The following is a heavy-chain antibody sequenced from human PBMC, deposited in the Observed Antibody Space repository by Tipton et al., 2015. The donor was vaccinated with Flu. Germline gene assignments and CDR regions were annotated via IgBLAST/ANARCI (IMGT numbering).Heavy chain of an antibody. Sequence: RSLRLSCAASGFSFSDYGMHWVRQAPGKGLEWVAVMSYEGSKKFYADPVKGRFTISRDYSKNTLFLQMDSLRGDDTAVYYCARDRWGSLDFWGQGTLVTVSS. CDR1: GFSFSDYG. CDR3: ARDRWGSLDF. J-gene: IGHJ4*02. V-gene: IGHV3-30*03. CDR2: MSYEGSKK. D-gene: IGHD3-16*01.